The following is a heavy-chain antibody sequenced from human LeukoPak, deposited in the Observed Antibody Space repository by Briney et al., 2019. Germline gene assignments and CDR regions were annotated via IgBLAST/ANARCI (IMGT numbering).Heavy chain of an antibody. CDR3: ATFYGSGSYNYYMDV. D-gene: IGHD3-10*01. CDR2: INFMGGT. CDR1: GDSISSHY. J-gene: IGHJ6*03. Sequence: SETLSLTCTVSGDSISSHYWSWIRQPPGKGLEWIAYINFMGGTDYNPSLKSRVTISLQTSKRQVSLRLSSVTAADTAVYYCATFYGSGSYNYYMDVWGKGTTVTVSS. V-gene: IGHV4-59*11.